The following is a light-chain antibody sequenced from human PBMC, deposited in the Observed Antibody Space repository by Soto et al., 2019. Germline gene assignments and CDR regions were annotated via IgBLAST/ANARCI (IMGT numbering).Light chain of an antibody. CDR2: EGS. J-gene: IGLJ2*01. CDR3: CSYAGSSTPHVV. CDR1: SSDVGSYNL. Sequence: QSVLTQPASVSGSPGQSITISCTGTSSDVGSYNLVSWYQQHPGKAPKLMIYEGSKRPPGVSNRFSGSKSGNTASLTISGLQAEDEADYYCCSYAGSSTPHVVFGGGTKLTVL. V-gene: IGLV2-23*01.